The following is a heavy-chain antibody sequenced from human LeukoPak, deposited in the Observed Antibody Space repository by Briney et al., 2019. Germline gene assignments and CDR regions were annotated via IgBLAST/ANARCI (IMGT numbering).Heavy chain of an antibody. CDR1: GFTFSSYA. D-gene: IGHD3-22*01. V-gene: IGHV3-23*01. J-gene: IGHJ4*02. CDR2: ISGSSGST. Sequence: GGSLRLSCAASGFTFSSYAMSWVRQAPGKGLERVSGISGSSGSTYDADSVKGRFTISRDNSKNTLYLQMNSLRAEDTAVYYCAKWTRDFDYYDSSGYFDSWGQGALVTVSS. CDR3: AKWTRDFDYYDSSGYFDS.